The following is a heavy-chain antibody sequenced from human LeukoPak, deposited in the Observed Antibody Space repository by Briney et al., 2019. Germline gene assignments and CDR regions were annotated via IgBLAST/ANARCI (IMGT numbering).Heavy chain of an antibody. V-gene: IGHV4-59*12. CDR2: IYYSGST. D-gene: IGHD2-15*01. CDR3: ARAMMVGGSGRRGFDP. CDR1: GGSISSYY. J-gene: IGHJ5*02. Sequence: PSETLSLTCTVSGGSISSYYWSWIRQPPGKGLEWIGYIYYSGSTNYNPSLKSRVTISVDTSKNQFSLKLSSVTAADMAVYYCARAMMVGGSGRRGFDPWGQGTLVTVSS.